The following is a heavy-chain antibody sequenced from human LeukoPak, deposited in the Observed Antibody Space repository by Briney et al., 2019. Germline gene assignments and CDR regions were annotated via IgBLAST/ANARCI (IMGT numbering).Heavy chain of an antibody. J-gene: IGHJ4*02. D-gene: IGHD3-10*01. V-gene: IGHV3-74*01. CDR3: AKDGLLWFGIPDY. CDR2: INSDGSST. Sequence: GGSLRLSCAASGFTFSSYWMHWVRQAPGKGLVWVSRINSDGSSTRYADSVKGRFTISRDNAKNTLYLQMNSLRAEDTAVYYCAKDGLLWFGIPDYWGQGTLVTVSS. CDR1: GFTFSSYW.